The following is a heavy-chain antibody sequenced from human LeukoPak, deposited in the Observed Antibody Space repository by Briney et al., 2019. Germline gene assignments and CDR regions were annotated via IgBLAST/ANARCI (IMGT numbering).Heavy chain of an antibody. CDR2: IYYSGST. Sequence: SETLSLTCTVSGGSISSSSYYWGWIRQPPGKGLEWIGSIYYSGSTYYNPSLKSRVTISVDTSKNQFSLKLSSVTAADTAVYYCARDRRSFGGYYGSGNYYNDWFDPWGQGTLVAVSS. D-gene: IGHD3-10*01. J-gene: IGHJ5*02. CDR1: GGSISSSSYY. CDR3: ARDRRSFGGYYGSGNYYNDWFDP. V-gene: IGHV4-39*07.